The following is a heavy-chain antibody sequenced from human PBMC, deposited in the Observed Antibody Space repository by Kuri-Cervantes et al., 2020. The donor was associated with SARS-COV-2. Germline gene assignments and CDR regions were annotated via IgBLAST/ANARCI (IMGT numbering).Heavy chain of an antibody. CDR1: GFISSSHA. J-gene: IGHJ6*03. CDR3: AKDERYCSSTSCYLIPVYYYYYMDV. CDR2: VSGYDGSA. V-gene: IGHV3-23*01. D-gene: IGHD2-2*01. Sequence: GESLKISCAASGFISSSHAMRWVRQAPGKGLEWVSTVSGYDGSAYYADSVKGRFTISRDNSKNTLYLQMNSLRAEDTAVYYCAKDERYCSSTSCYLIPVYYYYYMDVWGKGTTVTISS.